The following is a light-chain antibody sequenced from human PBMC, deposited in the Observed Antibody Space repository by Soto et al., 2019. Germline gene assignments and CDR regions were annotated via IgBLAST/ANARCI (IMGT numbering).Light chain of an antibody. J-gene: IGKJ2*01. V-gene: IGKV3-15*01. CDR3: QQYNNWPLYT. CDR1: QGVGSN. CDR2: DAS. Sequence: IVVTQSPATLSVSPGERVTLSCRASQGVGSNLAWYQQRPGQAPRLLIYDASTRATGIPDRFSGSGSGTDFTLTISSLQSEDFAVYYCQQYNNWPLYTFGQGTKLEIK.